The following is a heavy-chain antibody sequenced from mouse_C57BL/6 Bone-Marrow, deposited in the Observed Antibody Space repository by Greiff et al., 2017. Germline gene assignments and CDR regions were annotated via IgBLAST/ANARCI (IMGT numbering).Heavy chain of an antibody. J-gene: IGHJ3*01. CDR1: GFNIKDDY. V-gene: IGHV14-4*01. D-gene: IGHD2-10*01. CDR3: TPTPFAY. CDR2: IDPENGDT. Sequence: EVMLVESGAELVRPGASVKLSCTASGFNIKDDYMHWVKQRPEQGLEWIGWIDPENGDTEYASKFQGKATITADTSSNTAYLQLSSLTSEDTAVYYCTPTPFAYWGQGTLVTVSA.